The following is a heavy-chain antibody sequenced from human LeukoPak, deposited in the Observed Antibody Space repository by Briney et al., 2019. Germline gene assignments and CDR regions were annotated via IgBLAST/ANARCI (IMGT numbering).Heavy chain of an antibody. CDR3: ARDWGAGVWLQFQSGALDI. CDR1: GFTFSSYT. V-gene: IGHV3-21*01. Sequence: GGSLRLSCAASGFTFSSYTMIWVRQAPGKGLAWVSYISSSTSYIYYADSVKGRFTVSRDNSRNTLYLQMNSLRAEDTAVYYCARDWGAGVWLQFQSGALDIWGQGTMVTVSS. D-gene: IGHD5-24*01. J-gene: IGHJ3*02. CDR2: ISSSTSYI.